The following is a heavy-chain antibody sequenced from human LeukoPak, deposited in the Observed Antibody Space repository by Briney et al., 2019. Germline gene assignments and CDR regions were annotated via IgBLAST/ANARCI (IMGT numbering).Heavy chain of an antibody. CDR2: VNIQGST. CDR1: GGSITNTNY. V-gene: IGHV4-4*02. Sequence: PSETLSLTCGVSGGSITNTNYWTGVRQPPGKGREWIGEVNIQGSTNYNPSLMGRVAISVDTSENHISLQLTSVTAADTAVYYCAREGGPYRPLDYSGQGTLVTVSS. CDR3: AREGGPYRPLDY. J-gene: IGHJ4*02.